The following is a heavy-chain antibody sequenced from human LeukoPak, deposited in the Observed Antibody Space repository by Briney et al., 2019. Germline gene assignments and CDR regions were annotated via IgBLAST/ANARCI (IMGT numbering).Heavy chain of an antibody. CDR1: GFTFSSNY. CDR3: ASGASVLGDDAFDI. V-gene: IGHV3-53*01. CDR2: AYSGGIT. Sequence: GGSLRLSCAASGFTFSSNYMSWVRQAPGKGLEWVSVAYSGGITYYLDSVKGRFTVSRDNAKNTLYLQMDSLRAEDTAIYYCASGASVLGDDAFDIWGQGTMVTVSS. J-gene: IGHJ3*02. D-gene: IGHD3-10*01.